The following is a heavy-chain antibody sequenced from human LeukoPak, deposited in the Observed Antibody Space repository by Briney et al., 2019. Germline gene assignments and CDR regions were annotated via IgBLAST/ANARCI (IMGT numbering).Heavy chain of an antibody. D-gene: IGHD4-17*01. V-gene: IGHV1-2*02. Sequence: GASVKVSRKASGYTFSDYYIHWVRQAPGQGLEWMGWISPNSDDTNFAQIFQGRVIMTRDTSISTAYMELSRLTSDDTALYYCARNYGHNSKYFDYWGQGTLVTVSS. CDR2: ISPNSDDT. CDR1: GYTFSDYY. J-gene: IGHJ4*02. CDR3: ARNYGHNSKYFDY.